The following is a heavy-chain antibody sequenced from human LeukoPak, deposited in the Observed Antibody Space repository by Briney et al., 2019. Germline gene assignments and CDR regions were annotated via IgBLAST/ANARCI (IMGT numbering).Heavy chain of an antibody. CDR2: INHSGST. Sequence: SETLSLTCAVYGGSFSGYYWSWIRQPPGKGLEWIGEINHSGSTNYNPSLKSRVTISVDTSKNQFFLKLSSVTAADTAVYYCARGSDYDSSGRDENFDYWGQGTLVTVSS. V-gene: IGHV4-34*01. CDR3: ARGSDYDSSGRDENFDY. D-gene: IGHD3-22*01. CDR1: GGSFSGYY. J-gene: IGHJ4*02.